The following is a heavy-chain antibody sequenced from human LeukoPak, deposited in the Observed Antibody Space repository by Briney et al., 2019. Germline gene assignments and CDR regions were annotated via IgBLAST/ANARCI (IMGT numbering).Heavy chain of an antibody. CDR2: IYYSGST. Sequence: PSETLSLTSTFSGGSISSGDYYWSWIRQPPGKGLEWIGYIYYSGSTHYNPSLQSRVTISVDTSKNQFSLKLSSVTAADTAVYYCARESTYYDTLTGYLRPRYFDYWGQGTLVTVSS. CDR3: ARESTYYDTLTGYLRPRYFDY. CDR1: GGSISSGDYY. D-gene: IGHD3-9*01. J-gene: IGHJ4*02. V-gene: IGHV4-30-4*08.